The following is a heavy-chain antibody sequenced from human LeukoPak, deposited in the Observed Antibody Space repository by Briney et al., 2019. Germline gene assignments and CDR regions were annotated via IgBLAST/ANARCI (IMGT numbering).Heavy chain of an antibody. CDR2: INPNNGGT. V-gene: IGHV1-2*02. CDR3: ARHTEVAVYYFDY. J-gene: IGHJ4*02. D-gene: IGHD2-15*01. CDR1: GYTFTDYY. Sequence: ASVKVSCKGSGYTFTDYYLHWVRQAPRQGLEWMGWINPNNGGTIYAQKFQGRVTMTRDTSISTAYMELSRLRSDDSAVYYCARHTEVAVYYFDYWGQGALVTVSS.